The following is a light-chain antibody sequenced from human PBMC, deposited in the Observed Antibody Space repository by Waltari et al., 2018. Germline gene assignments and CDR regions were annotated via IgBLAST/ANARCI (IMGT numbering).Light chain of an antibody. CDR1: QSVSRA. Sequence: EIVLTQSPGILSLSPGERATLSCRASQSVSRALAWYQQKPGQSPRLLIYGASSRTTGIPYRFSGSGSGTDVSLTIIRLEPEDFAVYYCQHYVRLPRTFGQGTKVEIK. V-gene: IGKV3-20*01. J-gene: IGKJ1*01. CDR3: QHYVRLPRT. CDR2: GAS.